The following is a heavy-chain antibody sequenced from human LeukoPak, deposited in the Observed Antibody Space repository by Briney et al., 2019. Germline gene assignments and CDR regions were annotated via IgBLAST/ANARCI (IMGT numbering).Heavy chain of an antibody. J-gene: IGHJ6*04. D-gene: IGHD6-13*01. Sequence: GGSLRLSCAASGFTFSSYWMSWVRQAPGKGLEWVANIKQDGSEKYYVDSVKGRFTISRDNAKNSLYLQMNSLRAEDTAVYYCARARIAAAGTTTRATYYYYYGMDVWGKGTTVTVSS. V-gene: IGHV3-7*01. CDR2: IKQDGSEK. CDR1: GFTFSSYW. CDR3: ARARIAAAGTTTRATYYYYYGMDV.